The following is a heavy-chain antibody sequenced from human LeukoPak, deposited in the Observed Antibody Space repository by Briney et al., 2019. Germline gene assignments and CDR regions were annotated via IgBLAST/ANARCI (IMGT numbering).Heavy chain of an antibody. Sequence: PSETLSLTCTVSGGSISSYYWSWIRQPPGKGLEWIGYIYYSGSTNYNPPLKSRVTISVDTSKNQFSLKLSSVTAADTAVYYCARDTMTHYAFDIWGQGTMVTVSS. V-gene: IGHV4-59*01. CDR3: ARDTMTHYAFDI. CDR1: GGSISSYY. D-gene: IGHD3-22*01. J-gene: IGHJ3*02. CDR2: IYYSGST.